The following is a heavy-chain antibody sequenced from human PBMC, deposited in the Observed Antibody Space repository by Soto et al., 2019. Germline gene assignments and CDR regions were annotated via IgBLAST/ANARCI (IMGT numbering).Heavy chain of an antibody. Sequence: QVQLQESGPGLVKPSQTLSLTCTVSGGSISSGGYYWSWIRQHPGKGLEWIGYINYSGSTYYNPSLKSRVSIPVDTSKNQFSLKLSSVTAADTAVYYCARVGGINWFDPWGQGTLVTVSS. CDR1: GGSISSGGYY. CDR2: INYSGST. CDR3: ARVGGINWFDP. J-gene: IGHJ5*02. D-gene: IGHD3-16*01. V-gene: IGHV4-31*03.